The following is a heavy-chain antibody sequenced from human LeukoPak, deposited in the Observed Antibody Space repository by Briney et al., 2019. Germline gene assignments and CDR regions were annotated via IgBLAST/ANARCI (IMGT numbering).Heavy chain of an antibody. Sequence: ASVTVSCTASGYTFTSYDINWVRQATGQGLEWMGWMNPNSGNTGYAQKFQGRVTMTRNTSISTAYMELSSLRSEDTAVYYCAREMGGGWYGDYWGQGTLVTVSS. CDR2: MNPNSGNT. V-gene: IGHV1-8*01. CDR3: AREMGGGWYGDY. D-gene: IGHD6-19*01. J-gene: IGHJ4*02. CDR1: GYTFTSYD.